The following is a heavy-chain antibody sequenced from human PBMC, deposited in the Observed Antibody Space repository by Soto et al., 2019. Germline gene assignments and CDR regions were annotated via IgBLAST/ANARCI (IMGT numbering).Heavy chain of an antibody. CDR1: GFTFSDHY. D-gene: IGHD3-22*01. Sequence: EAQLVESGGGLVQPGGSLRLSCAASGFTFSDHYMDWVRQAPGKGLEWVGRVRNKANSYTTEYAASVKGRFTISRDDSQNSVYLQMNSLKTEDTAVYYCVRVNTSGYYYVDLGQGTLVTVSS. V-gene: IGHV3-72*01. J-gene: IGHJ4*02. CDR3: VRVNTSGYYYVD. CDR2: VRNKANSYTT.